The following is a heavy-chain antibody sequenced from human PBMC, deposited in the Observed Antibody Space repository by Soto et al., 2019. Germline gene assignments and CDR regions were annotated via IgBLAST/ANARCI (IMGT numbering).Heavy chain of an antibody. D-gene: IGHD6-19*01. J-gene: IGHJ5*02. CDR1: GGFISGRTYY. V-gene: IGHV4-39*01. Sequence: SETLSLTCTVSGGFISGRTYYWGWIRQPPGKGLEWIASIYYSGTTYYNPSLRSRVTISVDTSKNQFSLKLSSVTAADTAVFYCARHYSSGSRNWFDPWGQGTLVTVSS. CDR3: ARHYSSGSRNWFDP. CDR2: IYYSGTT.